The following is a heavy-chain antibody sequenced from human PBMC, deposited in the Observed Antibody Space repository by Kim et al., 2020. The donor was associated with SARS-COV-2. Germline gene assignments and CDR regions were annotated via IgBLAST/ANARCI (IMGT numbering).Heavy chain of an antibody. J-gene: IGHJ4*02. V-gene: IGHV3-21*01. CDR3: TKAAWGVTTPIDS. CDR1: GFTFSTYS. Sequence: GGSLRLSCAASGFTFSTYSMNWVRQAPGKGLEWVSSISSSSSYIYYADSLKGRFTISRDNAKNSLYLQMNSLRAEDTAVYYCTKAAWGVTTPIDSWGQGTLVTVSS. D-gene: IGHD4-17*01. CDR2: ISSSSSYI.